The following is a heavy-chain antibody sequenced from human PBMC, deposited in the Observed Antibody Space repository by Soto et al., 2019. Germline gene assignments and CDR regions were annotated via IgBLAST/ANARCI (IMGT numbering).Heavy chain of an antibody. CDR3: ARESRFAMGATDY. CDR1: GGSISSYY. V-gene: IGHV4-59*01. J-gene: IGHJ4*02. Sequence: SETLSLTCTVSGGSISSYYWSWIRQPPGKGLEWIGYIYYSGSTNYNPSLKSRVTISVDTSKNQFSLKLSSVTAADTAVYYCARESRFAMGATDYWGQGTLVTVSS. CDR2: IYYSGST. D-gene: IGHD1-26*01.